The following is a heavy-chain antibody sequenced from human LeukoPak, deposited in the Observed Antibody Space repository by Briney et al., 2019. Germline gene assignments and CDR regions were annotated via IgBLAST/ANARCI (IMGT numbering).Heavy chain of an antibody. CDR2: IYYSGST. CDR1: GGSISSYY. D-gene: IGHD2-2*01. V-gene: IGHV4-59*01. J-gene: IGHJ6*02. Sequence: KSSETLSLTCTVSGGSISSYYWSWIRQPPGKGLEWIGYIYYSGSTNYNPSLKSRVTISVEMPKNQFSLKLSSVTAADTAVYYCARDLVVVVPGHYYYGMDVWGQGTPVTVSS. CDR3: ARDLVVVVPGHYYYGMDV.